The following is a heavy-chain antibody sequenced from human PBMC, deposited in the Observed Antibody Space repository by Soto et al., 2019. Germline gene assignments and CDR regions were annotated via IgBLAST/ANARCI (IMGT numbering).Heavy chain of an antibody. CDR1: GGTFSSYT. V-gene: IGHV1-69*02. D-gene: IGHD3-22*01. J-gene: IGHJ6*03. CDR3: AHGWLSYYYYMDV. Sequence: ASVKVSCKASGGTFSSYTISWVRQAPGQGLEWMGRIIPILGIANYAQKFQGRVTITADKSTSTAYMELSSLRSEDTAVYYCAHGWLSYYYYMDVWGKGTTVTVSS. CDR2: IIPILGIA.